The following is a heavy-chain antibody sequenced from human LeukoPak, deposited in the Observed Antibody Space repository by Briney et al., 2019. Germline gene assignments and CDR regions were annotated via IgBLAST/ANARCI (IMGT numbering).Heavy chain of an antibody. CDR1: GLIFSDAW. J-gene: IGHJ5*02. D-gene: IGHD2-15*01. Sequence: GGSLRLSCAASGLIFSDAWMGWVRQAPGKGLMYISRNNGDGSTTNYADVVKGRFTMSRDNVKNTLYLQMNSLRVEDTAVYYCARDPRNVGLAPWGQGTLVTVSS. CDR3: ARDPRNVGLAP. CDR2: NNGDGSTT. V-gene: IGHV3-74*01.